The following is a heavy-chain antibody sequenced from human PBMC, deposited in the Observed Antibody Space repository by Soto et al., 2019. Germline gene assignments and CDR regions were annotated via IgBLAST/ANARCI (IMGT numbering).Heavy chain of an antibody. CDR3: ARDKAGRALGGYYMDV. CDR2: IIPILGIA. CDR1: GGTFSSYT. J-gene: IGHJ6*03. V-gene: IGHV1-69*08. D-gene: IGHD3-16*01. Sequence: QVQLVQSGAEVKKPGSSVKVSCKASGGTFSSYTISWVRQAPGQGLEWMGRIIPILGIANYAQKFQGRVTITADKSTSTAYMELSSLGSEDTAVDYCARDKAGRALGGYYMDVWGKGTTVTVSS.